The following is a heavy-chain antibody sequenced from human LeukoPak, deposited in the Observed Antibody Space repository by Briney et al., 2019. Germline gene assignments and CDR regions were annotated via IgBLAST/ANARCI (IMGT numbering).Heavy chain of an antibody. V-gene: IGHV3-74*01. Sequence: GGSLRLSCAASGFTFSNYWMYWVRQAPGKGLVWVSRINSDGKTTNYADSVKGRFTISRDNAKNTLYLQMNSLRAEDTAVYYCARDITLTRGGRSDYWGQGTLVTVSS. J-gene: IGHJ4*02. CDR3: ARDITLTRGGRSDY. D-gene: IGHD3-10*01. CDR1: GFTFSNYW. CDR2: INSDGKTT.